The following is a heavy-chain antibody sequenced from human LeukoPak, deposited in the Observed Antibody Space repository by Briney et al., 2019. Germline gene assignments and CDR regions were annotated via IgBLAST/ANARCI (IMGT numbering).Heavy chain of an antibody. V-gene: IGHV4-34*01. CDR1: GGSVSSGNYY. CDR2: INHSGST. J-gene: IGHJ6*02. CDR3: ARGDFWSGYFSV. D-gene: IGHD3-3*01. Sequence: SETLSLTCAVSGGSVSSGNYYWSWIRQPPGKGLEWIGEINHSGSTNYNPSLKSRVTISVDTSKNQFSLKLSSVTAADTAVYYCARGDFWSGYFSVWGQGTTVTVSS.